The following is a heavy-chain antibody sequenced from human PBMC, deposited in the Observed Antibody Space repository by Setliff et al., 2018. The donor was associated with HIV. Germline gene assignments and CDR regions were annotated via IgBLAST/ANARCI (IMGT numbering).Heavy chain of an antibody. V-gene: IGHV3-23*01. CDR2: ISGRGAST. J-gene: IGHJ4*02. CDR1: GFTFREKA. Sequence: GGSLRLSCVASGFTFREKAMTWVRQPPGKGLEWVSGISGRGASTYYADAARDRFTISRDNSRDTVSLEMTSLRAEDTAVYYCAKAMGHLPYFFDSWGQGTLVTVSS. CDR3: AKAMGHLPYFFDS.